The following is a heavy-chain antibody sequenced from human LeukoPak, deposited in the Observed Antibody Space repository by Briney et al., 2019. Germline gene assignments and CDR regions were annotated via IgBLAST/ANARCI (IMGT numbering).Heavy chain of an antibody. CDR1: GYTFTSYG. Sequence: ASVKVSCKASGYTFTSYGISWVGQAPGQGLEWMGWISAYNGNTNYAQKLQGRVIQTTDTSTSTAYMELRSLRSDDTAVYYCARGVAVAGTRNWFDPWGQGTLVTVST. CDR2: ISAYNGNT. J-gene: IGHJ5*02. CDR3: ARGVAVAGTRNWFDP. D-gene: IGHD6-19*01. V-gene: IGHV1-18*01.